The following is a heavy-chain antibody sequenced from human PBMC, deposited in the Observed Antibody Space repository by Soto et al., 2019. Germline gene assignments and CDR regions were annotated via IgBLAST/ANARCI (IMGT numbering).Heavy chain of an antibody. J-gene: IGHJ3*01. V-gene: IGHV3-7*01. CDR2: IKEDGSEK. CDR1: EFTFSDYY. Sequence: GGSLRLSCAASEFTFSDYYMNWVRQAPGKGLEWVANIKEDGSEKYYVDSVKERLTISRDNANNSLYLQMNSLRAEETAVYYCARGAVCSNVLCNDCAFDFWGQGTMVTVSS. D-gene: IGHD2-8*01. CDR3: ARGAVCSNVLCNDCAFDF.